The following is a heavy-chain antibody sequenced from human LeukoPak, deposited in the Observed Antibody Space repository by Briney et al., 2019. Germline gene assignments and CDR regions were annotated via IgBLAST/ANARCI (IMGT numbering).Heavy chain of an antibody. CDR2: IYYSGST. CDR3: ARWGYDSSGYYYDYYYYGMDV. Sequence: MPSETLSLTCTVSGGSISSYYWSWIRQPPGKGLEWIGYIYYSGSTNYNPSPKSRVTISVDTSKNQFSLKLSSVTAADTAVYYCARWGYDSSGYYYDYYYYGMDVWGQGTTVTVSS. V-gene: IGHV4-59*01. D-gene: IGHD3-22*01. J-gene: IGHJ6*02. CDR1: GGSISSYY.